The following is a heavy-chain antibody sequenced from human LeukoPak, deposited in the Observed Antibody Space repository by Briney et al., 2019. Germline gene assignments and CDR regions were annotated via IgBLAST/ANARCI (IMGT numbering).Heavy chain of an antibody. CDR2: IYYSGST. D-gene: IGHD3-22*01. V-gene: IGHV4-59*11. CDR1: GGSISSHY. J-gene: IGHJ3*02. Sequence: SETLSLTCTVSGGSISSHYWSWIRQPPGKGLEWIGYIYYSGSTNYNPSLKSRVTISVDTSKNQFSLKLSSVTAADKAVYYCARAYYYDSSGYYFDAFDIWGQGTMVTVSS. CDR3: ARAYYYDSSGYYFDAFDI.